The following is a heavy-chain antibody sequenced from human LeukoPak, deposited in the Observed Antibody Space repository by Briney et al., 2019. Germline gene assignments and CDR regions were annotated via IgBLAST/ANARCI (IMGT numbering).Heavy chain of an antibody. CDR2: IRSKTDGGNT. V-gene: IGHV3-15*01. D-gene: IGHD6-25*01. J-gene: IGHJ4*02. Sequence: GGSLRLSCAASGFTFSNAWMSCVRQAQVKGLEWVGRIRSKTDGGNTDYAAPVKGRFTISRDDSKNTLYLQMNSLETEDTAVYFCTTYRAAADWGQGTLVTVSS. CDR1: GFTFSNAW. CDR3: TTYRAAAD.